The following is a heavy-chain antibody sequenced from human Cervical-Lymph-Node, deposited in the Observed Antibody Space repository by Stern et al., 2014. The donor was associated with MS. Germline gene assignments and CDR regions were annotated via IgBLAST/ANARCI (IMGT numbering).Heavy chain of an antibody. V-gene: IGHV5-51*01. J-gene: IGHJ4*02. D-gene: IGHD4-17*01. CDR2: IYPGDSDT. Sequence: EVQLVESGAEVKKPGESLTISCKTSGYSFSSYWIAWVRQVPGKGLEWMGTIYPGDSDTFYSPSFQGHVIISVDKSTTTAYLQWGSLRASDTAIYYCGRPAEDGDYYFRYWGQGTLVTVSS. CDR3: GRPAEDGDYYFRY. CDR1: GYSFSSYW.